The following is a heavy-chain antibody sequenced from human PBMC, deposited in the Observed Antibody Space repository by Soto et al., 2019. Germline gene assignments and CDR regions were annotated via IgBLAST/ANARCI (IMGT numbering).Heavy chain of an antibody. CDR2: VQSNQVT. CDR3: AKWLRGGSFYCDF. CDR1: GFTFGSYA. V-gene: IGHV3-23*01. Sequence: GGSLRLSCRASGFTFGSYAMSWVRQAPGKGLEWVALVQSNQVTYYAGSVRGRFTVSRDNSKNTMYLQMDSLRVEDTALYYCAKWLRGGSFYCDFWGQGAMVTVSS. J-gene: IGHJ4*02. D-gene: IGHD1-26*01.